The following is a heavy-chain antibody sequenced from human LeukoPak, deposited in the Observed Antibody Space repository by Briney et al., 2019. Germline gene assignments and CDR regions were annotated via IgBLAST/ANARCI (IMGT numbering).Heavy chain of an antibody. D-gene: IGHD3-3*01. Sequence: GRSLRLSCAASGFTLSSYGMHWVRQAPGKGPEWVAVISYDGKNKYYADSVKGRFTISRDNSKNTLYLQMNSLRLEDTAVYYCGGGSHWSDYWGQGTLVTVSS. CDR3: GGGSHWSDY. CDR2: ISYDGKNK. CDR1: GFTLSSYG. V-gene: IGHV3-30*03. J-gene: IGHJ4*02.